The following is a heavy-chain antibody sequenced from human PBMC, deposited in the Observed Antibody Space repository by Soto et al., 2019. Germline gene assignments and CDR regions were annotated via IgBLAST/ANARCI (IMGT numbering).Heavy chain of an antibody. Sequence: QVQLVQSGAEVKKPGSSVKVSCKASGGTFSSYTISWVRQAPGQGLEWMGRIIPILGIANYAQKFQGRVTITADKSTSTAYVELSSLRSEGTAVYYCASQSGSCPLDYWGQGTLVTVSS. D-gene: IGHD1-26*01. J-gene: IGHJ4*02. CDR1: GGTFSSYT. CDR3: ASQSGSCPLDY. V-gene: IGHV1-69*02. CDR2: IIPILGIA.